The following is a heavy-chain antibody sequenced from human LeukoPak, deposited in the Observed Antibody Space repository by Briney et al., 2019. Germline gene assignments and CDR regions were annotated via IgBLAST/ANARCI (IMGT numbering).Heavy chain of an antibody. CDR3: ASCSGGWYSFDY. J-gene: IGHJ4*02. Sequence: SETLSLTCTVSGGSMRSYYWSWIRQPAGKGLEYIGRIYTSGSTNYNPSLKSRVTMSLDTSKNQFSLKLRSVTAADTAVYYCASCSGGWYSFDYWGQGTLVTVSS. D-gene: IGHD6-19*01. V-gene: IGHV4-4*07. CDR2: IYTSGST. CDR1: GGSMRSYY.